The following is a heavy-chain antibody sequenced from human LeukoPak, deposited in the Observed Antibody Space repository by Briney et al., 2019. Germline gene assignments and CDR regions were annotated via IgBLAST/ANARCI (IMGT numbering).Heavy chain of an antibody. V-gene: IGHV3-23*01. D-gene: IGHD6-13*01. CDR2: ISGSGGST. Sequence: GGSLRLSCAASGFTFSSYAMRWVRQAPGKGLEWVSAISGSGGSTYYADSVKGRFTISRDNPKNTLYLQMNSLRAEDTAVYYCAKTALFYSSSLSWFDPWGQGTLVTVSS. CDR3: AKTALFYSSSLSWFDP. CDR1: GFTFSSYA. J-gene: IGHJ5*02.